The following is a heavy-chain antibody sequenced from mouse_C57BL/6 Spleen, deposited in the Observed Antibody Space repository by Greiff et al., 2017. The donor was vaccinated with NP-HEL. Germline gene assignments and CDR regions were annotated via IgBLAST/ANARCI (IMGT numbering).Heavy chain of an antibody. CDR1: GYTFTNYW. D-gene: IGHD2-1*01. J-gene: IGHJ2*01. CDR3: ATLGGNYYFDY. CDR2: IYPGGGYT. Sequence: QVHVKQSGAELVRPGTSVKMSCKASGYTFTNYWIGWAKQRPGHGLEWIGDIYPGGGYTNYNEKFKGKATLTADKSSSTAYMQFSSLTSEDSAIYYCATLGGNYYFDYWGQGTTLTVSS. V-gene: IGHV1-63*01.